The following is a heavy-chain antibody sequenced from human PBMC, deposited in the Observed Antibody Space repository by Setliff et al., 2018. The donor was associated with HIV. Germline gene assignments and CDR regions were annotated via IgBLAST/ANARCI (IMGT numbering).Heavy chain of an antibody. CDR2: IYHSGST. Sequence: ETLSLTCTVSGYSISSGYYWGWIRQPPGKGLEWIGSIYHSGSTYYNPSLKSRVTISVDTSKNQFSLKLSSVTAADTAVYYCARAMRGVVVTNMYYYYGMDVWGQGTTVTVSS. J-gene: IGHJ6*02. V-gene: IGHV4-38-2*02. CDR3: ARAMRGVVVTNMYYYYGMDV. CDR1: GYSISSGYY. D-gene: IGHD2-21*02.